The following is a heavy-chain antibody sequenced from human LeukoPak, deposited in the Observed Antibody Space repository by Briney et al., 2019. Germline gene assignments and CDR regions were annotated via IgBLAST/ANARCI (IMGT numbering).Heavy chain of an antibody. V-gene: IGHV4-39*01. Sequence: SETLSLTCTVSGGSISSSSYYWGWIRQPPVKGLEWIGSIYYSGSTYYNPSLKSRVTISVDTSKNQFSLNVSSVPAADTAVYYCARKGWSYGDVPSWGQGTLVTVSS. CDR1: GGSISSSSYY. D-gene: IGHD4-17*01. J-gene: IGHJ4*02. CDR2: IYYSGST. CDR3: ARKGWSYGDVPS.